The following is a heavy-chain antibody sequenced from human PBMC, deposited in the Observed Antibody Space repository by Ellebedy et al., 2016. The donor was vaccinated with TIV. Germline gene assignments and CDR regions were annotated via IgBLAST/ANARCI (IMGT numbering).Heavy chain of an antibody. V-gene: IGHV3-71*01. Sequence: GESLKISCAASGFIFSDFNMNWVRQAPGKGLEWVGFIRGKAYGGTTEYAGSVKGRFSISRDDSKNSLYLQMSSLRAEDTAVYYCARDQGWAYPGSTRFDYWGQGTLVTVSS. D-gene: IGHD3-10*01. J-gene: IGHJ4*03. CDR3: ARDQGWAYPGSTRFDY. CDR2: IRGKAYGGTT. CDR1: GFIFSDFN.